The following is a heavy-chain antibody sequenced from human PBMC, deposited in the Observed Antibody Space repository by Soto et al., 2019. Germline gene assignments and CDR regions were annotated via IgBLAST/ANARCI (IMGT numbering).Heavy chain of an antibody. Sequence: QVQLAQSGAEVKKPGASVKVSCKASGYTFTNSDINWVRQATGQGLEWMGWMTPNTGNTGYAQKFQGRVTMTRNTSISTAYMELSSLKSEDTAVYCCVARGIYGGQGTLVTVSS. D-gene: IGHD2-2*01. CDR2: MTPNTGNT. V-gene: IGHV1-8*01. CDR3: VARGIY. J-gene: IGHJ4*02. CDR1: GYTFTNSD.